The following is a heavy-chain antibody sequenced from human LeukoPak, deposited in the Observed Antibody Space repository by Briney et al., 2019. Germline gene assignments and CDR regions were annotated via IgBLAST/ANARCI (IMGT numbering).Heavy chain of an antibody. CDR1: GFTFYDYA. CDR3: AKATLTYYYDSSGYSSYFDY. D-gene: IGHD3-22*01. J-gene: IGHJ4*02. Sequence: GGSPRLSCAASGFTFYDYAMHWGRPAPGEGLGRGLGISWNSGRIDYADSVKGRVTISRDHAKNSRHLHMNSLRAEDMPLYYCAKATLTYYYDSSGYSSYFDYWGQGNLVTVSS. CDR2: ISWNSGRI. V-gene: IGHV3-9*03.